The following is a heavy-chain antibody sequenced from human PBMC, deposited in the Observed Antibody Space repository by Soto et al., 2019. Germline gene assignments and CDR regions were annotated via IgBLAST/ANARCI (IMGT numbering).Heavy chain of an antibody. CDR1: GCSISSYY. Sequence: PSETLSLTCTVSGCSISSYYWSWIRQPPGKGLEWIGYIYYSGSTNYNPSIKSRITKSVDKSKNQFYLKLRTMNAADKAVYYCARDWGDYGSGSYRYNWFDPWGQGTLVT. J-gene: IGHJ5*02. V-gene: IGHV4-59*01. CDR2: IYYSGST. CDR3: ARDWGDYGSGSYRYNWFDP. D-gene: IGHD3-10*01.